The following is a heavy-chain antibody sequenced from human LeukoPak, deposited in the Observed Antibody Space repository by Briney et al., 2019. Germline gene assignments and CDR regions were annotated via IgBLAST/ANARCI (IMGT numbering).Heavy chain of an antibody. Sequence: SETLSLTCAVSGGSISSSNWWSWVRQPPGKGLEWIGEIYHNGSTTYNPSLKSRVTISVDKSKNQFSLKLSSVTAADTAVYYCARGANTATFWYFDLWGRGTLVTVSS. D-gene: IGHD5-18*01. J-gene: IGHJ2*01. CDR1: GGSISSSNW. V-gene: IGHV4-4*02. CDR2: IYHNGST. CDR3: ARGANTATFWYFDL.